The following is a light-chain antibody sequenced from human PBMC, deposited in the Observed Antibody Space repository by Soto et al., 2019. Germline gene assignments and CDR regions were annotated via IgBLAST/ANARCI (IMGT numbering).Light chain of an antibody. CDR3: QQYGSSPFT. CDR2: GAS. J-gene: IGKJ2*01. V-gene: IGKV3-20*01. Sequence: EIVLTQSPGTLSLSPGERATLSCRASQRVSSSYLAWHQQKPGQAPRLLIYGASSRATGIPDRFSGSGSGTDFRLTITRLEPEDFAVYYCQQYGSSPFTFGQGTKLEI. CDR1: QRVSSSY.